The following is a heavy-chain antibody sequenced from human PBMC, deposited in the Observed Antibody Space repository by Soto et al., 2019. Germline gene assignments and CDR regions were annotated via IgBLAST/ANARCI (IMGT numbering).Heavy chain of an antibody. CDR3: ARDPLWGTAMVLWYFDL. CDR2: ISSSSSYI. V-gene: IGHV3-21*01. J-gene: IGHJ2*01. CDR1: GFTFSTYS. D-gene: IGHD5-18*01. Sequence: GGSLRLSCAASGFTFSTYSMNWVRQAPGKGLEWVSSISSSSSYIYYADSVKGRFTISRDNAKNSLYLQMNSLRAEDTAVYYCARDPLWGTAMVLWYFDLWGRGTLVTVPQ.